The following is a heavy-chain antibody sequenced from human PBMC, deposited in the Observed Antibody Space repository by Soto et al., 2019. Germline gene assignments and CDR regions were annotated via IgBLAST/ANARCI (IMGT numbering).Heavy chain of an antibody. V-gene: IGHV3-23*01. CDR3: AKDCRDFWSGYPRVCAFDI. D-gene: IGHD3-3*01. J-gene: IGHJ3*02. Sequence: PGGSLRLSCAASGFTVSSYAMSWVRQAPGKGLEWVSAISGSGGSTYYADSVKGRFTISRDNSKNTLYLQMNSLRAEDTAVYYCAKDCRDFWSGYPRVCAFDIWGQGTMVTVSS. CDR1: GFTVSSYA. CDR2: ISGSGGST.